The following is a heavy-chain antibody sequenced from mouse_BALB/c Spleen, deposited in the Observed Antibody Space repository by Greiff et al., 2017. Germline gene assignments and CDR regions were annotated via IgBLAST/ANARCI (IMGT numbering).Heavy chain of an antibody. CDR3: APLLRLRGWFAY. CDR1: GYSITSDYA. Sequence: EVQLQESGPGLVKPSQSLSLTCTVTGYSITSDYAWNWIRQFPGNKLEWMGYISYSGSTSYNPSLKSRISITRDTSKNQFFLQLNSVTTEDTATYYCAPLLRLRGWFAYWGQGTLVTVSA. J-gene: IGHJ3*01. CDR2: ISYSGST. D-gene: IGHD1-2*01. V-gene: IGHV3-2*02.